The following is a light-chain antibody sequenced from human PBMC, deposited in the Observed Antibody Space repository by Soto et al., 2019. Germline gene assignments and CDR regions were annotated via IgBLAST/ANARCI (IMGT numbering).Light chain of an antibody. CDR3: QQRRSWPPTIT. CDR2: WAS. J-gene: IGKJ5*01. CDR1: QSVLYSSNNKNY. Sequence: DIVMTQSPYSLSVSLGERATINCKSSQSVLYSSNNKNYLAWYQQKPGQPPKLLIYWASTRESGVPDRFSGSGSGTDFTLTISSLEPEDFAVYYCQQRRSWPPTITFGQGTRLEIK. V-gene: IGKV4-1*01.